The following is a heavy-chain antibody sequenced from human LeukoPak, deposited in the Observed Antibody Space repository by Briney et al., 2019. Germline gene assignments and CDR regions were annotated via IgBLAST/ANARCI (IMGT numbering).Heavy chain of an antibody. J-gene: IGHJ3*02. CDR2: IKEDGSEK. CDR1: GLTFSRYW. D-gene: IGHD1-1*01. CDR3: ASEANGLHAFDI. Sequence: GGSLRLSCAASGLTFSRYWMSWVRQAPGKGLEWVANIKEDGSEKYYVESVKGRFTISRDNAKNSLYLQMNSLRVEDTAFYYCASEANGLHAFDIWGQGTMVIVSS. V-gene: IGHV3-7*01.